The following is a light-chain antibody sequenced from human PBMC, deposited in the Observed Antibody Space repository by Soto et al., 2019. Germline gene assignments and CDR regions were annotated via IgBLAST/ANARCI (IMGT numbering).Light chain of an antibody. Sequence: EIVMTQSPATLSLSPGERATLSCRASLRITTVAWYQQKPGQAPRLLIYGLSIRAPGVPARFSVSGSGTEFTLTISSLQSEDFAVYFCQQYYDWPTFGQGTKVDIK. CDR2: GLS. CDR1: LRITT. J-gene: IGKJ1*01. V-gene: IGKV3-15*01. CDR3: QQYYDWPT.